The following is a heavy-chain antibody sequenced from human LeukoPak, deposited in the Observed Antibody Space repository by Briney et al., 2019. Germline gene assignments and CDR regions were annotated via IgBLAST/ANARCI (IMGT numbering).Heavy chain of an antibody. CDR2: IIPIFGTA. D-gene: IGHD2-15*01. CDR1: GGTFSSYA. V-gene: IGHV1-69*13. J-gene: IGHJ4*02. Sequence: ASVKVSCKASGGTFSSYAISWVRQAPGQGLEWMGGIIPIFGTANYAQKFQGRVTITADESTSTAYMELSSLRSEDTAVYYCARSKRVANNCSGGSCYFRIDYWGQGTLVTVSS. CDR3: ARSKRVANNCSGGSCYFRIDY.